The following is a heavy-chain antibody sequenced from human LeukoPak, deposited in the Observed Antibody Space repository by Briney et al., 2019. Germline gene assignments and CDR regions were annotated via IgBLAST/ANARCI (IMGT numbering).Heavy chain of an antibody. CDR1: GGTFSSYA. Sequence: SVKVSCKASGGTFSSYAISWVRQAPGQGLEWMGGIIPIFGTANYAQKFQGRVTITADESTSTAYMELSSLRSEDTAVYYCARAQDVDTASGRYNWNAPGYYYYYMDVWGKGTTVTISS. J-gene: IGHJ6*03. CDR2: IIPIFGTA. V-gene: IGHV1-69*01. CDR3: ARAQDVDTASGRYNWNAPGYYYYYMDV. D-gene: IGHD1-20*01.